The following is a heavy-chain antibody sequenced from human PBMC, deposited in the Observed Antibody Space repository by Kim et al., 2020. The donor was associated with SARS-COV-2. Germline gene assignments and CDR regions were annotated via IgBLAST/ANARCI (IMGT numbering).Heavy chain of an antibody. CDR3: ARSHYYGSGNYYNVHFDY. J-gene: IGHJ4*02. Sequence: SETLSLTCTVSGDAISNYYWSWIRQPPGKGLEWIGDIYYSGSANYNPSLKSRVTISVDMSKNQFSLKVTSVTAADTAVYYCARSHYYGSGNYYNVHFDYWGQGNLVTVSS. D-gene: IGHD3-10*01. CDR1: GDAISNYY. V-gene: IGHV4-59*13. CDR2: IYYSGSA.